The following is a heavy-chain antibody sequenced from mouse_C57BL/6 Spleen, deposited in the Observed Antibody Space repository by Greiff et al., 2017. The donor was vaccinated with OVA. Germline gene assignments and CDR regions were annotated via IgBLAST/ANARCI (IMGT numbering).Heavy chain of an antibody. D-gene: IGHD1-1*01. J-gene: IGHJ1*03. Sequence: VQLKESGPGMVKPSQSLSLTCTVTGYSITSGYYWHWIRHFPGNKLEWMGYISYSGSTNYNPSLKSRISITHDTSKNHFFLKLNSVTTEDTATYYCARWGGYGSSWYFDVWGTGTTVTVSS. CDR2: ISYSGST. CDR3: ARWGGYGSSWYFDV. V-gene: IGHV3-1*01. CDR1: GYSITSGYY.